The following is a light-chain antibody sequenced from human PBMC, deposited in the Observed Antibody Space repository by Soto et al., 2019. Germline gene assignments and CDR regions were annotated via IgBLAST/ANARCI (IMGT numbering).Light chain of an antibody. J-gene: IGLJ1*01. V-gene: IGLV2-23*01. CDR2: EGS. CDR3: CSYAGSSTFYV. CDR1: SSDVGSYNL. Sequence: QSALTQPASVSGSPGQSITISYTGTSSDVGSYNLVSWYQQHPGKAPKLMIYEGSKRPSGVSNRFSGSKSGNTASLTISGLQAEDEADYYCCSYAGSSTFYVFGTGTKLTVL.